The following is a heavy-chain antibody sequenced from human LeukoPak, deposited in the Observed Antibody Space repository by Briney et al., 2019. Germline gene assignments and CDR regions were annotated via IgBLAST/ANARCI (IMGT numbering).Heavy chain of an antibody. J-gene: IGHJ4*02. Sequence: GGSLRLSCAASGFTVSSNYMSWVRQAPGKGLEWVSVIYSGGSTYYADSVKGRFTISRDNSKNTVYLQMNSLRAEDTAVYYCASQGIAVAGTGYFDYWGQGTLVTVSS. V-gene: IGHV3-53*01. CDR1: GFTVSSNY. CDR3: ASQGIAVAGTGYFDY. D-gene: IGHD6-19*01. CDR2: IYSGGST.